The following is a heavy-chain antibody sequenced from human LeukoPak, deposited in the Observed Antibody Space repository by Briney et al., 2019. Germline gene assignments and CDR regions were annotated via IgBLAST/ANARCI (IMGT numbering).Heavy chain of an antibody. Sequence: GVSLRLSCAASGFTFSDYWIHWVRQAPGKGLVWVSRINTDGSITNYADSVKGRFSISRDNAKNTLYLQMSSLRAEDTAVYYCARDRGPRTGFTVREAYDYWGQGTLVTVSS. J-gene: IGHJ4*02. V-gene: IGHV3-74*01. CDR1: GFTFSDYW. CDR3: ARDRGPRTGFTVREAYDY. D-gene: IGHD3-10*01. CDR2: INTDGSIT.